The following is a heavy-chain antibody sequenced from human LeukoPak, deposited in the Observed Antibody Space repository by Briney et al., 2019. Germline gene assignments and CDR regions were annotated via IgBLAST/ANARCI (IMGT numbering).Heavy chain of an antibody. D-gene: IGHD3-10*01. CDR1: GGSISSNY. J-gene: IGHJ4*02. V-gene: IGHV4-4*07. CDR2: IYTSGST. Sequence: SETPSLTCTVSGGSISSNYWSWIRQPAGKGLEWIGRIYTSGSTNYNPSLESRVTMSVETSKNQFSLKLSSVTAADTAVYYCARLEGGGDYFDYWGQGTLVTVSS. CDR3: ARLEGGGDYFDY.